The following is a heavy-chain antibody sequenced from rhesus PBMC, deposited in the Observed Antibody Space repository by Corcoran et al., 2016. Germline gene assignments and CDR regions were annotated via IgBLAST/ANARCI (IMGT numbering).Heavy chain of an antibody. J-gene: IGHJ6*01. CDR3: AKGKYLDWLSLKSYGLDS. CDR1: GYSFTSYW. CDR2: IDPSDSDT. V-gene: IGHV5-20*01. D-gene: IGHD3-3*01. Sequence: EVQLVQSGAEVKRPGESLKISCKTSGYSFTSYWISWVRQMPGKGLEWMGAIDPSDSDTRYNPSFQGQVTLSADKSISTAYLQWSRLKASDTATYYCAKGKYLDWLSLKSYGLDSWGQGVIVTVSS.